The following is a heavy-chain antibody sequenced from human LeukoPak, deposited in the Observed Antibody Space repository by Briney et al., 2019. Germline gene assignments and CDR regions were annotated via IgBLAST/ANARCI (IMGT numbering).Heavy chain of an antibody. CDR3: AREYDSSGYYPSDAFDI. D-gene: IGHD3-22*01. CDR1: GYSISSGYY. V-gene: IGHV4-38-2*02. Sequence: SETLSLTCAVSGYSISSGYYWGWIRQPPGKGLEWIGSIYHSGSTYYNPSLKSRVTISVDTSKNQSSLKLSSVTAADTAVYYCAREYDSSGYYPSDAFDIWGQGTMVTVSS. CDR2: IYHSGST. J-gene: IGHJ3*02.